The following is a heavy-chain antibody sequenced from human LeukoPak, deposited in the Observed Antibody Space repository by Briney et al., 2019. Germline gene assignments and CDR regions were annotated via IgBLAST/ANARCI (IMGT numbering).Heavy chain of an antibody. CDR2: IKSKTDGGTT. J-gene: IGHJ3*01. CDR1: GFTFSNAW. CDR3: ARDRKGYNPHDAFDV. Sequence: GGSLRLSCAASGFTFSNAWMSWVRQAPGKGLEWVGRIKSKTDGGTTDYAAPVKGRFTISRDDSKNTLYLQMNSLRTDDTAVYYCARDRKGYNPHDAFDVWGQGTMVAVSS. V-gene: IGHV3-15*01. D-gene: IGHD5-24*01.